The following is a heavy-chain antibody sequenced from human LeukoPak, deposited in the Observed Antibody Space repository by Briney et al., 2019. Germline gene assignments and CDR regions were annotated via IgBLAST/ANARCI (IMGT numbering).Heavy chain of an antibody. Sequence: TGGSLRLSCAASGFTFSSYSMNWVRQAPGKGLEWVSYISSSSSTIYYADSVKGRFTISRDNAKNSLYLQMNSLRAEDTAVYYCARVQTPGIAAAGTIGDAFDIWGQGTMVTVSS. J-gene: IGHJ3*02. CDR1: GFTFSSYS. CDR3: ARVQTPGIAAAGTIGDAFDI. CDR2: ISSSSSTI. V-gene: IGHV3-48*01. D-gene: IGHD6-13*01.